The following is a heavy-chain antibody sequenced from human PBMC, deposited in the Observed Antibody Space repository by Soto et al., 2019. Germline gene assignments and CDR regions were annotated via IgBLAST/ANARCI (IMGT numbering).Heavy chain of an antibody. D-gene: IGHD6-19*01. CDR1: GFTFSNAW. CDR2: IKSKTDGGTT. CDR3: TTDLFSGWYYYGMDV. V-gene: IGHV3-15*01. J-gene: IGHJ6*02. Sequence: PGGSLRLSCAASGFTFSNAWMSWVRQAPGKGLEWVGRIKSKTDGGTTDYAASVKGRFTISRDDSKNTLYLQMNSLKTEDTAVYYCTTDLFSGWYYYGMDVWGQGTTVTVSS.